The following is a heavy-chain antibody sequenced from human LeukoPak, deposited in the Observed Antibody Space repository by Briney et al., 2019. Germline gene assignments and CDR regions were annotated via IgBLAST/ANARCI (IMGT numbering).Heavy chain of an antibody. CDR2: IYTSGST. Sequence: SETLSLTCTVSGGSISSGSYYWSWIRQPAGKGLEWIGRIYTSGSTNYNPSLKSRVTISVDTSKNQFSLKLSSVTAADTAAYYCARDTSHSSSWPYYYYYMDVWGKGTTVTISS. D-gene: IGHD6-13*01. V-gene: IGHV4-61*02. CDR3: ARDTSHSSSWPYYYYYMDV. J-gene: IGHJ6*03. CDR1: GGSISSGSYY.